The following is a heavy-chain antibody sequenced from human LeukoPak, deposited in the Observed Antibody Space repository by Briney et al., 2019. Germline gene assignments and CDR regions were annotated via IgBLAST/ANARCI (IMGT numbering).Heavy chain of an antibody. Sequence: ASVKVSCKASGYTFTGYYMHWVRQAPGQGLEWMGWINPNSGGTNYAQKFQGRVTMTRDTSISTAYMELSRLRSDDTAVYYSARDTPVDDILTGLDWFDPWGQGTLVTVSS. D-gene: IGHD3-9*01. J-gene: IGHJ5*02. V-gene: IGHV1-2*02. CDR2: INPNSGGT. CDR3: ARDTPVDDILTGLDWFDP. CDR1: GYTFTGYY.